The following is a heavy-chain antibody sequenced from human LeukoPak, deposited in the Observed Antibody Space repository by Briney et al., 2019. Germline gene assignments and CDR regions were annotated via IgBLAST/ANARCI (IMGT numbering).Heavy chain of an antibody. CDR1: GFTFSSYG. J-gene: IGHJ6*02. V-gene: IGHV3-30*03. D-gene: IGHD4/OR15-4a*01. Sequence: GRSLRLSCAASGFTFSSYGMHWVRQAPGKGLEWVAVISYDGSHKYSADSVKGRFTISRDNSKNTMYLQMNSLRTEDTAVYFCSASRPHYGDYYGLDVWGHGTTVTVSS. CDR2: ISYDGSHK. CDR3: SASRPHYGDYYGLDV.